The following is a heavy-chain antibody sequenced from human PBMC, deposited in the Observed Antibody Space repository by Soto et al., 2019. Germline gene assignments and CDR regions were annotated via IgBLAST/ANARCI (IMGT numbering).Heavy chain of an antibody. V-gene: IGHV3-30*18. CDR1: GFSFSRYG. CDR2: ISYDESTT. D-gene: IGHD3-22*01. Sequence: GGSLRLSCAASGFSFSRYGIHWVRQAPGKGLEWVAVISYDESTTFYADSVKGRFTISRDNSKNTLFLQMNSLRPEDTAVYYCSKAMIGSYDSDAFDVWGQGTMVTVSS. CDR3: SKAMIGSYDSDAFDV. J-gene: IGHJ3*01.